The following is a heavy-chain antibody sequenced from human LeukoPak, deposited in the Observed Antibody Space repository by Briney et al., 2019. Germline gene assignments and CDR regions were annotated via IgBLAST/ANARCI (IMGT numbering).Heavy chain of an antibody. CDR2: IYYSGST. V-gene: IGHV4-59*01. J-gene: IGHJ4*02. Sequence: PSETLSLTCTVSGGSISSYYWSWIRQPPGKGLEWIGYIYYSGSTNYNPSLKSRVTISVDTSKNQFSLKLSSVTAADTAVYYCARDRGKWNFDYWGQGTLVTVSS. D-gene: IGHD3-10*01. CDR3: ARDRGKWNFDY. CDR1: GGSISSYY.